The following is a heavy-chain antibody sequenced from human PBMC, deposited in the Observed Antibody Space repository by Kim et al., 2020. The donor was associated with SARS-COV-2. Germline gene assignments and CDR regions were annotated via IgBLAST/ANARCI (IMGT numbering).Heavy chain of an antibody. CDR3: ASDYCIGTKCYWEMLGY. Sequence: GGSLRLSCAASGFTFNRFSMNWVRQAPGKGLEWVSYIGSSSATIYYADSVEGRFTISRDNAKNSLYLQMNSLRDEDTAVYYCASDYCIGTKCYWEMLGYWGQGTLVTVSS. J-gene: IGHJ4*02. V-gene: IGHV3-48*02. CDR1: GFTFNRFS. CDR2: IGSSSATI. D-gene: IGHD2-15*01.